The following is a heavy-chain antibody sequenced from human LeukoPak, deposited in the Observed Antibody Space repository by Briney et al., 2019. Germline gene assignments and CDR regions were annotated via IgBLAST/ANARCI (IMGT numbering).Heavy chain of an antibody. D-gene: IGHD6-13*01. CDR2: IYYSGST. V-gene: IGHV4-39*07. J-gene: IGHJ5*02. Sequence: SETLSLTCTVSGGSISSSSYYWGWIRQPPGKGLEWIGSIYYSGSTYYNPSLKSRVTISVDTSKNQFSLKLSSVTAAGTAVYYCARLAAAGSIDPWGQGTLVTVSS. CDR3: ARLAAAGSIDP. CDR1: GGSISSSSYY.